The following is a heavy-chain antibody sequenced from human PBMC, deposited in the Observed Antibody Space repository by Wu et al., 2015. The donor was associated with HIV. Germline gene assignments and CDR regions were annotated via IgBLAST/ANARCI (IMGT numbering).Heavy chain of an antibody. CDR3: ARDLCVRGVCYRSPGDWFDP. Sequence: QVQLVQSEAEVKKPGASVKVSCKTSGYPFKSYGFSWVRQAPGQGLEWMGWISAYNGNTNYAQKLQGRVTMTTDTSTSTAYMELRSLRSDDTAVYYCARDLCVRGVCYRSPGDWFDPWGQGTLVTVSS. CDR2: ISAYNGNT. J-gene: IGHJ5*02. CDR1: GYPFKSYG. D-gene: IGHD2-8*02. V-gene: IGHV1-18*04.